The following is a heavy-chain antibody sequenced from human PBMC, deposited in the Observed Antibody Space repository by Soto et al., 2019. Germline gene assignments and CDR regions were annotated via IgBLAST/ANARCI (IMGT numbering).Heavy chain of an antibody. V-gene: IGHV3-23*01. J-gene: IGHJ4*02. CDR3: ANGRPYWMVRGVPFGSLVY. CDR1: GFTFSSYA. Sequence: GGSLRLSCAASGFTFSSYAMSWVRQAPGKGLEWVSAISGSGGSTYYADSVKGRFTISRDNSKNTLYLQMNSLRAEDTAVYYCANGRPYWMVRGVPFGSLVYWGQGTLVTVSS. CDR2: ISGSGGST. D-gene: IGHD3-10*01.